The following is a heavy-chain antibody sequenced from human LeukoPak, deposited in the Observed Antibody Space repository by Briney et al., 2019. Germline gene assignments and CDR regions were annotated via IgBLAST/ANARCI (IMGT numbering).Heavy chain of an antibody. J-gene: IGHJ3*02. CDR1: GGSFNGHF. CDR3: ARGYADSCDWAGDAFDI. D-gene: IGHD2-21*01. Sequence: PSETLSLTCAVFGGSFNGHFWSWIRQPPGQGLEWIGEINDSGRTYVNPSFQSRLTMTVDTSRNQFSLNLSSVAAADTAVYFCARGYADSCDWAGDAFDIWGPGTMVSVSS. V-gene: IGHV4-34*01. CDR2: INDSGRT.